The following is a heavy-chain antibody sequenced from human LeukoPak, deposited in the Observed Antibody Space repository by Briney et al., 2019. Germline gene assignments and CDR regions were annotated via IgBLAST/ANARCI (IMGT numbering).Heavy chain of an antibody. Sequence: GGSLRLSCAASGFTFSDTWMHWVRQAPGKGLEYVSAISSNGGSTYYANSVKGRFTISRDNSKNTLYLQMNSLRAADTALYYCAKGLISTAGDYWGQGTLVTVSS. CDR3: AKGLISTAGDY. D-gene: IGHD3-16*01. CDR2: ISSNGGST. V-gene: IGHV3-64*01. J-gene: IGHJ4*02. CDR1: GFTFSDTW.